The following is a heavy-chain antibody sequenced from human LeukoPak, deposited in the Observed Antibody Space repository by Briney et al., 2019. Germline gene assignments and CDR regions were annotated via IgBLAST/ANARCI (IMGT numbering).Heavy chain of an antibody. CDR2: ISSSGNYI. D-gene: IGHD6-13*01. J-gene: IGHJ4*02. CDR1: RFTFSSYS. CDR3: ARDSIQQQLVLEDRGYPYYFEH. V-gene: IGHV3-21*01. Sequence: TGGSLRLSCAASRFTFSSYSMNWVRQAPGKGLEWVSSISSSGNYIYYADSVKGRFTISRDNAKNSLYLQMNSLRAEDTAVYYCARDSIQQQLVLEDRGYPYYFEHWGQGTLVTVSS.